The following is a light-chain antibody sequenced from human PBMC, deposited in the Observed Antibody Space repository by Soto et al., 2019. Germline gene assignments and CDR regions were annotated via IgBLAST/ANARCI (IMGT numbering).Light chain of an antibody. V-gene: IGLV2-14*01. CDR1: SSDVGGYNH. CDR3: SSYTTRDTWV. Sequence: QSVLTQPASVSGSPGQSITISCTGTSSDVGGYNHVSWYQQYPGKAPKVKIYEVNNRPSGVSNRFSGSKSGNTASLTISGLQPEDEADYYCSSYTTRDTWVFGGGTQLTVL. CDR2: EVN. J-gene: IGLJ3*02.